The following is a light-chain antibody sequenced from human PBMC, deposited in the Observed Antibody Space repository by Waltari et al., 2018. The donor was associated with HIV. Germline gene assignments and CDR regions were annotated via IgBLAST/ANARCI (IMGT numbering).Light chain of an antibody. CDR2: WSS. V-gene: IGKV4-1*01. CDR1: QSVLYTSKNKNS. J-gene: IGKJ4*01. CDR3: QQYYSTPFT. Sequence: DIIMTQSPGSLAVSLGERATINCKSSQSVLYTSKNKNSVSWYQQKAGQPPKVLIYWSSTRDSGVPERFSGSGSGTDFTLTIDRLQPEDVAVYFCQQYYSTPFTFGGGTRVEIK.